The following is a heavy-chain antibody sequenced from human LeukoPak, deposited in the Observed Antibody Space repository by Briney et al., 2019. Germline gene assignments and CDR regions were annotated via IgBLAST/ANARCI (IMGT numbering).Heavy chain of an antibody. CDR1: GGSISSGSYY. CDR2: IYTSGST. CDR3: ARMTTAFDI. Sequence: SETLSLTCTVSGGSISSGSYYWSWIRQPAGKGLEWIGRIYTSGSTNYNPCLKSRVTISVDTSKNQFSLKLSSVTAADTAVYYCARMTTAFDIWGQGTMVTVSS. J-gene: IGHJ3*02. D-gene: IGHD4-17*01. V-gene: IGHV4-61*02.